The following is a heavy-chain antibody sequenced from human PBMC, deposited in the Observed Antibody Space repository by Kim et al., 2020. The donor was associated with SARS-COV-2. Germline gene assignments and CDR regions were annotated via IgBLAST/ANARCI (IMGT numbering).Heavy chain of an antibody. D-gene: IGHD5-12*01. CDR2: ISSSSSYI. CDR3: ASHTAVSGYDYVLYYYYGMDV. V-gene: IGHV3-21*01. CDR1: GFTFSSYS. J-gene: IGHJ6*02. Sequence: GGSLRLSCAASGFTFSSYSMNWVRQAPGKGLEWVSSISSSSSYIYYADSVKGRFTISRDNAKNSLYLQMNSLRAEDTAVYYCASHTAVSGYDYVLYYYYGMDVWGQGTTVTVSS.